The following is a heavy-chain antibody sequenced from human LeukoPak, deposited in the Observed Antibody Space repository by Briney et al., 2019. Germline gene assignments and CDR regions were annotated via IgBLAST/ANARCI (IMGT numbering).Heavy chain of an antibody. CDR2: IYYSGST. V-gene: IGHV4-59*01. CDR1: GSSISSYY. CDR3: ARVNDYGEYFDY. J-gene: IGHJ4*02. Sequence: PSETLSLTCSVSGSSISSYYWSWIRQPPGKGLEWVGYIYYSGSTNYNPSLKSRVTISVDTSKNQFSLKLSSVTAADTAVYYCARVNDYGEYFDYWGQGNLVTVSS. D-gene: IGHD4-17*01.